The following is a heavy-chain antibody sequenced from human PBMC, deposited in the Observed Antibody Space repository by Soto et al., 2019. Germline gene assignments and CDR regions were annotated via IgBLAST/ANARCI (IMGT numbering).Heavy chain of an antibody. J-gene: IGHJ6*02. D-gene: IGHD4-4*01. CDR2: VSFDSKNK. Sequence: PGASLRLSCAGSGFSFDSYGMHWVRQAPGKGLEWVATVSFDSKNKYYIDSVEGRFTISRDNSKNMLYLQMNSLRHEDTAVYYCAKESVEATYSYYGMDVWGPGTTVTVSS. CDR1: GFSFDSYG. V-gene: IGHV3-30*18. CDR3: AKESVEATYSYYGMDV.